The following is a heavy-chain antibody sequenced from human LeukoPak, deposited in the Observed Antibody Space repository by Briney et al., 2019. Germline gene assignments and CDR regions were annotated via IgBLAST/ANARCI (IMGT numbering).Heavy chain of an antibody. Sequence: GGSLRLSCAASGFTFSSYSMNWVRQAPGKGLEWVSYISSDSRTIYYADSVKGRFTISRDNAKNTLYLQMNSLRAEDTAVYYCAKGYGSGSYSVDYWGQGTLVTVSS. CDR1: GFTFSSYS. V-gene: IGHV3-48*01. CDR2: ISSDSRTI. D-gene: IGHD3-10*01. J-gene: IGHJ4*02. CDR3: AKGYGSGSYSVDY.